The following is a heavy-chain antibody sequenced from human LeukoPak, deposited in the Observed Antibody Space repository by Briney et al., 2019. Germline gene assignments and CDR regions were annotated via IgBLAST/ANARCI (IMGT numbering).Heavy chain of an antibody. CDR3: ARGPLGIAARPGGGDY. CDR2: IYYSGST. CDR1: GGSISSYY. J-gene: IGHJ4*02. V-gene: IGHV4-59*01. D-gene: IGHD6-6*01. Sequence: SESLSLTCTVSGGSISSYYWSWVRQPPGKGLEWIRYIYYSGSTNYNPSLKSRVTISVDTSKNQFSLKLSSVTPADRAVYYCARGPLGIAARPGGGDYWGQRTLVTVSS.